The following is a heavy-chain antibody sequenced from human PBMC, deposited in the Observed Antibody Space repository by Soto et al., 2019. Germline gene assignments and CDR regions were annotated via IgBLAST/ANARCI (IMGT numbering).Heavy chain of an antibody. V-gene: IGHV1-3*01. CDR2: INAGNGNT. D-gene: IGHD3-3*01. J-gene: IGHJ4*02. CDR3: ARVGPHRTSHYTVATWVYFDY. CDR1: GYTFTSYA. Sequence: GASVKVSCKASGYTFTSYAMHWVRQAPGQRLEWMGWINAGNGNTKYSQKFQGRVTITRDTSASTAYMELSSLRSEDTAVYYCARVGPHRTSHYTVATWVYFDYWGQGTLVTVAS.